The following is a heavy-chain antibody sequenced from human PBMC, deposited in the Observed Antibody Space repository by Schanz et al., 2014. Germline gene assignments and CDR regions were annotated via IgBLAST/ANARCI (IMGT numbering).Heavy chain of an antibody. CDR3: VRDLGGDQTDY. CDR1: RIIFGTYS. D-gene: IGHD4-17*01. V-gene: IGHV3-21*01. Sequence: EVQLVESGGGLVKPGGSLRLSCTASRIIFGTYSMNWIRQTPKGLEWVSSINSRSNFIYYADSVKGRFTISRDNAKNSLYLQMNSLRAEDTAVYYCVRDLGGDQTDYWGQGTLVTVSS. J-gene: IGHJ4*02. CDR2: INSRSNFI.